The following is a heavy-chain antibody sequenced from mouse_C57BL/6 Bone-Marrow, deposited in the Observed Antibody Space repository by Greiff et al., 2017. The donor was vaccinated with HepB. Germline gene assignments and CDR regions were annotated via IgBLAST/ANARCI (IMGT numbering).Heavy chain of an antibody. J-gene: IGHJ1*03. CDR1: GFTFSSYG. CDR3: ASATTVVASNWYFDV. V-gene: IGHV5-6*01. Sequence: EVMLVESGGDLVKPGGSLKLSCAASGFTFSSYGMSWVRQTPDKRLEWVATISSGGSYTYYPDSVKGRFTISRDNAKNTLYLQMSRLKSVDTAMYYCASATTVVASNWYFDVGGTGTTVTVSS. D-gene: IGHD1-1*01. CDR2: ISSGGSYT.